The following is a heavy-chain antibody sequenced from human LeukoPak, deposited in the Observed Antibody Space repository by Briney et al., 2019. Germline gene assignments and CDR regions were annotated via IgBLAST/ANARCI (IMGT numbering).Heavy chain of an antibody. D-gene: IGHD3-16*02. J-gene: IGHJ4*02. CDR2: IIPIFGTA. V-gene: IGHV1-69*06. CDR3: ARDDYVWGSYRSEFSFDY. Sequence: SVKVSCKASGGTFSSYAISWVRQAPGQGLEWMGGIIPIFGTANYAQKFQGRVTITADKSTSTAYLELSSMRTEDTAVYYCARDDYVWGSYRSEFSFDYWGQGTLVTVSS. CDR1: GGTFSSYA.